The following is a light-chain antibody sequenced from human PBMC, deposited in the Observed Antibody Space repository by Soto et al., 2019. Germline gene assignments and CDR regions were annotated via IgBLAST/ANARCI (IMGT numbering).Light chain of an antibody. CDR3: PQSYRSPYT. CDR2: GAS. CDR1: QSINIY. Sequence: IQMTQSPSSLSASVGDRVTVTCRASQSINIYLNWYQQKPGKAPTLLIYGASSLQSGVPSRFSGGGSRTDFTLTISSLQPEDFATYYCPQSYRSPYTFGQGTKLEIK. J-gene: IGKJ2*01. V-gene: IGKV1-39*01.